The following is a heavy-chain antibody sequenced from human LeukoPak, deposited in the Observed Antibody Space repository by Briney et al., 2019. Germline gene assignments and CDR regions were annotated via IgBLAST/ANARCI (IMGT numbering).Heavy chain of an antibody. CDR1: GGSISSSPYY. V-gene: IGHV4-39*07. D-gene: IGHD2-15*01. J-gene: IGHJ6*03. CDR3: ARVVGVVTPPYYYYYYMDV. CDR2: IYYSGST. Sequence: TSGTLSLTCTVSGGSISSSPYYWGWIRQPPGKGLEWIGTIYYSGSTYYNPSLKSRVTMSVDTSKNQFSLKLSSVTAADTAVYYCARVVGVVTPPYYYYYYMDVWGKGTTVTISS.